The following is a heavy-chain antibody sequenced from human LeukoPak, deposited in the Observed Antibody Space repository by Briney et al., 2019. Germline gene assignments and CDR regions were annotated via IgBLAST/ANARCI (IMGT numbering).Heavy chain of an antibody. Sequence: PGGSLRLSCSASGFTFRTYDMLWVRQAPGKGLQYLSHISTNGEHTYYADSVRGRFTISRDNSKNTLYLQMSSLSAEDTAVYYCVKTNSGAYDYWGQGTLVTVSS. CDR1: GFTFRTYD. V-gene: IGHV3-64D*06. CDR3: VKTNSGAYDY. D-gene: IGHD2-15*01. CDR2: ISTNGEHT. J-gene: IGHJ4*02.